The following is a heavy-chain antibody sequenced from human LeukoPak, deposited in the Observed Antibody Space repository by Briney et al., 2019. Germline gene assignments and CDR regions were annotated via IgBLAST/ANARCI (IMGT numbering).Heavy chain of an antibody. CDR3: ARSIAGDGPTHNWFGP. V-gene: IGHV4-39*01. J-gene: IGHJ5*02. CDR1: GGFITTPSTY. D-gene: IGHD6-13*01. CDR2: IYYSGTT. Sequence: PSETLSLTCTVSGGFITTPSTYWGWIRQPPGKGLEWIGSIYYSGTTYYNPSLKSRVTIFVDTSKNQFSLKLSSVTAADMATYYCARSIAGDGPTHNWFGPWGQGALVTVSS.